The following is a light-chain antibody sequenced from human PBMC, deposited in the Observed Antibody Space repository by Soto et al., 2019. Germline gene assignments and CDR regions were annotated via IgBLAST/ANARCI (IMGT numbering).Light chain of an antibody. V-gene: IGKV3-11*01. Sequence: EIVLTQSPATLSLSPGERATLSCRASQSVSSYLAWYQQKPGQAPRLLIYDASNRATGIPARFSGSGSGTDVTLTISSREPEDFAVYYCHQRSNWPPYTFGQGTKLEIK. J-gene: IGKJ2*01. CDR2: DAS. CDR3: HQRSNWPPYT. CDR1: QSVSSY.